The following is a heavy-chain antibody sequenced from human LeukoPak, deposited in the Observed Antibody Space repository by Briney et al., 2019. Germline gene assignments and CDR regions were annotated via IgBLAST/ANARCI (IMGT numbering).Heavy chain of an antibody. D-gene: IGHD3-3*01. CDR1: GFILNFNRYW. Sequence: GGSLRLSCEASGFILNFNRYWMHWVRQAPGKGLEWVAVISSDGSIKVYADSVKGRFTLSRDNSINTVDLQMNSLRAEDTAVYYCVKEYHSRGFGAYFDYWGQGTLVTVSS. V-gene: IGHV3-30*18. CDR2: ISSDGSIK. CDR3: VKEYHSRGFGAYFDY. J-gene: IGHJ4*02.